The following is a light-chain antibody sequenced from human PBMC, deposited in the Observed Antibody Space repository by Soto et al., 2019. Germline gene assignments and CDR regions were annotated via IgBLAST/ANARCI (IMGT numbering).Light chain of an antibody. CDR1: QSVISTY. J-gene: IGKJ5*01. CDR2: GAS. CDR3: QQYGSSPIT. Sequence: EIEQTQSAGTLSLSPGERNTLSCRASQSVISTYLAWYQQKPGQAPRLLIYGASSRATGIPDRFSGSGSGTDFTLTISRLEPEDFAVYYCQQYGSSPITFGQGTGLEIK. V-gene: IGKV3-20*01.